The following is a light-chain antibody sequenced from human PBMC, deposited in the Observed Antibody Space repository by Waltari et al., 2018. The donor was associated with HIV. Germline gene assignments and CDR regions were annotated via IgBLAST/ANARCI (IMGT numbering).Light chain of an antibody. V-gene: IGKV3-20*01. CDR2: GAS. J-gene: IGKJ1*01. Sequence: EMVMTQSPSTLSVSPGERATLSCRASQTISSTYLAWYQQKPGQAPRLLIYGASSRATGIPDRFSGSGSGTDFTLTISSLEPEDCAVYYCQQYIGSPRTFGQGTKVELK. CDR1: QTISSTY. CDR3: QQYIGSPRT.